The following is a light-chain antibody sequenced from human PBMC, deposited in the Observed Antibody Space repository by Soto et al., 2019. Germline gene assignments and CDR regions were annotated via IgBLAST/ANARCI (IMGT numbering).Light chain of an antibody. V-gene: IGLV2-23*02. CDR3: CSSVGSYV. Sequence: QSALNQPASVSGSPGQSVTISCTATSSDVENYKLVSWYQQHPGKAPKLIIYEVTKRPSGVSNRFSGSKSANTASLTISGLQPEDEAAYYCCSSVGSYVFGTGTKVTVL. J-gene: IGLJ1*01. CDR1: SSDVENYKL. CDR2: EVT.